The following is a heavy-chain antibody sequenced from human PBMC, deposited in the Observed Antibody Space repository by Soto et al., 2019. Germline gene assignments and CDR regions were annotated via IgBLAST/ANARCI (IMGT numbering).Heavy chain of an antibody. CDR3: ARGFSAGKGSPPDF. CDR2: ISSDGRSE. D-gene: IGHD6-13*01. Sequence: GGSLRLSCAASGFMFRVYGMHWVRQAPGKGPEWVAVISSDGRSEFYADPVKGRFTISRDNPKSTVFLQMNSLRPEDTAIYYCARGFSAGKGSPPDFWGQGSLVTVSS. V-gene: IGHV3-30*03. J-gene: IGHJ4*02. CDR1: GFMFRVYG.